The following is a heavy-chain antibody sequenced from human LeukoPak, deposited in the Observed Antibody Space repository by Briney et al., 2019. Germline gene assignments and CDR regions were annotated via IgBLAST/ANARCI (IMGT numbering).Heavy chain of an antibody. D-gene: IGHD1-26*01. J-gene: IGHJ3*02. CDR2: ISSRSSTK. CDR3: AGSVGASGGDAFDI. V-gene: IGHV3-48*02. Sequence: PGGSLRLSCAASGFXFSSYDMNWVRQAPGKGLEWGSYISSRSSTKHYADSVKGRFTISRDNAKNSLYLQMKSLRDEDTAVYYCAGSVGASGGDAFDIWGQGTMVTVSS. CDR1: GFXFSSYD.